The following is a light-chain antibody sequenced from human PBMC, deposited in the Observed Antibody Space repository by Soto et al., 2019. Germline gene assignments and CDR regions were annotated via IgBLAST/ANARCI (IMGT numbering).Light chain of an antibody. CDR2: EGS. CDR3: CSFSTGGTWI. CDR1: SSDVGRYNL. J-gene: IGLJ2*01. Sequence: QSVLTQPASVSGSPGHSITISCTGTSSDVGRYNLVSWYQHHPGKGPRLMIYEGSERPSGVSNHFSGSKSGNTASLTISGLQAEDEAHYYCCSFSTGGTWIFGGGTKVTVL. V-gene: IGLV2-23*01.